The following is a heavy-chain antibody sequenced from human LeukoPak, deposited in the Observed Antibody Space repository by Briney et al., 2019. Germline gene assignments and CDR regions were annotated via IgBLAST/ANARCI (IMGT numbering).Heavy chain of an antibody. Sequence: GGSLRLSCAASGFTFSSYAMHWVRKAPGKGLEYVSAISSNGGSTYYANSVKGRFTISRDNSKNTLYLQMGSLRAEDMAVYYCARVTPTMDVWGKGTTVTVSS. V-gene: IGHV3-64*01. CDR3: ARVTPTMDV. D-gene: IGHD1-14*01. CDR2: ISSNGGST. J-gene: IGHJ6*03. CDR1: GFTFSSYA.